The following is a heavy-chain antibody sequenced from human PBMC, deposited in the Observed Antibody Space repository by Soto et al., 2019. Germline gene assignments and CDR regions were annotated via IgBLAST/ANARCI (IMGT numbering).Heavy chain of an antibody. CDR2: ISYDGRNK. D-gene: IGHD2-2*01. Sequence: GGSLRLSCAASGFTFSSYAMHWVRQAPGKGLEWVEVISYDGRNKYYADSVKGRFTISRDNYKNTLNLKMNNLRAENTAEYNCAKASLPALSIHYSYGMDVWGQGTTVTVSS. V-gene: IGHV3-30*04. CDR1: GFTFSSYA. J-gene: IGHJ6*02. CDR3: AKASLPALSIHYSYGMDV.